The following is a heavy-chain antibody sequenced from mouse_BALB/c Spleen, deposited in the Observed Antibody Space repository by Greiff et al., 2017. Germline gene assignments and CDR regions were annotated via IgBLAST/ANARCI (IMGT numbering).Heavy chain of an antibody. CDR2: ISYSGST. J-gene: IGHJ2*01. D-gene: IGHD2-2*01. CDR3: AREATMVTFDY. V-gene: IGHV3-2*02. CDR1: GYSITSDYA. Sequence: VQLKQSGPGLVKPSQSLSLTCTVTGYSITSDYAWNWIRQFPGNKLEWMGYISYSGSTSYNPSLKSRISITRDTSKNQFFLQLNSVTTEDTATYYCAREATMVTFDYWGQGTTLTVSS.